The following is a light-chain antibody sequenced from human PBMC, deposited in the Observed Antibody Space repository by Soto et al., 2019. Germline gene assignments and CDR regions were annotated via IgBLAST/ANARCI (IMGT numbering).Light chain of an antibody. CDR2: DAS. V-gene: IGKV3-20*01. CDR3: HQYDSIVQT. Sequence: EIVLTQSPGTLSLSPGERATLSCRASQYVSSSSLAWYQQKRGQAPRLLIHDASTRATATPERFSGSGSGTDFTLTISRLEPEDFAVYYCHQYDSIVQTFGQGTKV. CDR1: QYVSSSS. J-gene: IGKJ1*01.